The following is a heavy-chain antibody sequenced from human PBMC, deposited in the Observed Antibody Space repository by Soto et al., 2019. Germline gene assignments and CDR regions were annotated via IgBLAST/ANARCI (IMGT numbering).Heavy chain of an antibody. V-gene: IGHV1-46*01. CDR2: INPSGGST. Sequence: GASVKVSCKASGYTFTSYYMHWVRQAPGQGLEWMGIINPSGGSTSYAQKFQGRVTMTRDTSTSTVYMELSSLRSEDTAVYYCARGEGKNYYYYYGMDVWGQGTMVTVSS. D-gene: IGHD3-10*01. CDR1: GYTFTSYY. J-gene: IGHJ6*02. CDR3: ARGEGKNYYYYYGMDV.